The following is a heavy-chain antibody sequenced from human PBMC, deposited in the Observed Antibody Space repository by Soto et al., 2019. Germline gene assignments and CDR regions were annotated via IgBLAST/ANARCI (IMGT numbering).Heavy chain of an antibody. CDR3: ARETAVAGESYYYYGMDV. Sequence: ASVKVSCKASGYTFTSYGISWVRQAPGQGLEWMGWISAYNGNTNYAQKLQGRVTMTTDTSTSTAYMELRSLRSDDTAVYYCARETAVAGESYYYYGMDVWGQGTTVTVSS. CDR1: GYTFTSYG. CDR2: ISAYNGNT. D-gene: IGHD6-19*01. V-gene: IGHV1-18*04. J-gene: IGHJ6*02.